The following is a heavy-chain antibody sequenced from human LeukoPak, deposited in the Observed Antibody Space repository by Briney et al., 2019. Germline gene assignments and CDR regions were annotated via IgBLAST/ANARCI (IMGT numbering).Heavy chain of an antibody. CDR1: GFTFSSYA. CDR2: ISYDGSNK. Sequence: GRSLRLSCAASGFTFSSYAMHWVRQAPGKGLEWVAAISYDGSNKYYADSVKGRFTISRDNSKNTLYLQMNSLRAEDTAVYYCASYSGYHMAYYFDYWGQGTLVAVSS. V-gene: IGHV3-30-3*01. CDR3: ASYSGYHMAYYFDY. D-gene: IGHD5-12*01. J-gene: IGHJ4*02.